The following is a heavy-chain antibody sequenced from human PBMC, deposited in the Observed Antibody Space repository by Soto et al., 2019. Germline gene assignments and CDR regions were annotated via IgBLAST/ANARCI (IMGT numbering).Heavy chain of an antibody. Sequence: QVQLVQSGAEVKNTGASVKVSCKASGSIFTGYYLHWVRQAPGQGLEWMGWINPHSGGTNYAQKFQGRVTMTRDTSISTAYMELSRLRSDDTAVYFCARVGSSGWGQGTLVTVSS. CDR2: INPHSGGT. J-gene: IGHJ4*02. D-gene: IGHD3-10*01. CDR1: GSIFTGYY. CDR3: ARVGSSG. V-gene: IGHV1-2*02.